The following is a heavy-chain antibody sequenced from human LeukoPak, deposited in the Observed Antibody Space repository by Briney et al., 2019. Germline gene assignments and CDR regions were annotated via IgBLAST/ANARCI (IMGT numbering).Heavy chain of an antibody. Sequence: ASVKVSCKASGGTFSSYAINWVRQAPGQGLQWMGRIIPILGIANYAQKFQGRVTITADKSTSTAYMELSSLRSEDTAVYYCARGSPGGSTTFDYWGQGTLVTVSS. D-gene: IGHD1-26*01. CDR2: IIPILGIA. CDR3: ARGSPGGSTTFDY. J-gene: IGHJ4*02. CDR1: GGTFSSYA. V-gene: IGHV1-69*04.